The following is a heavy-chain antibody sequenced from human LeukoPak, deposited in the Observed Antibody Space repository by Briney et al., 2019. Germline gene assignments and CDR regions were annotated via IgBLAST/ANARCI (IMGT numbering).Heavy chain of an antibody. D-gene: IGHD6-6*01. CDR1: GYTFTGYY. CDR2: INPNSGGT. Sequence: ASVKVSCKASGYTFTGYYMHWVRQAPGQGLEWMGWINPNSGGTNYAQKFQGRVTMTRDTSISTAYMELSRLRSDDTAVYYCARDRRAARPPAAYYYYYGMDVWGQGTTVTVSS. J-gene: IGHJ6*02. CDR3: ARDRRAARPPAAYYYYYGMDV. V-gene: IGHV1-2*02.